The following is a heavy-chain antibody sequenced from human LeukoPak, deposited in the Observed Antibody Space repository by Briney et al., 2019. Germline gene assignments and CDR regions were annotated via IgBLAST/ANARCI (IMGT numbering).Heavy chain of an antibody. CDR3: ARTIYGSGRSNFYYYYYYMDV. D-gene: IGHD3-10*01. CDR1: GGSFSGYY. V-gene: IGHV4-34*01. CDR2: INHSGST. J-gene: IGHJ6*03. Sequence: SETLSLTCAVYGGSFSGYYWSWIRQPPGKGLEWIGEINHSGSTNYNPSLKSRVTISVDTSKNQFPLKLSSVTAADTAVYYCARTIYGSGRSNFYYYYYYMDVWGKGATVTVSS.